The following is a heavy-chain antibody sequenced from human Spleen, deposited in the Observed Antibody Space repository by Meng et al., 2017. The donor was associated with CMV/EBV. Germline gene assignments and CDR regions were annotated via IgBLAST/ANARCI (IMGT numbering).Heavy chain of an antibody. CDR1: GFTFCDYY. Sequence: GESLKISCAASGFTFCDYYMNWVRQAPGKGLEWVSAISSSSTIYYADSVKGRFAISRDNAKNTLYLQMNSLRAEDTAVYYCAKGRYSYGYYNDWGQGTLVTVSS. CDR3: AKGRYSYGYYND. D-gene: IGHD5-18*01. V-gene: IGHV3-69-1*01. J-gene: IGHJ4*02. CDR2: ISSSSTI.